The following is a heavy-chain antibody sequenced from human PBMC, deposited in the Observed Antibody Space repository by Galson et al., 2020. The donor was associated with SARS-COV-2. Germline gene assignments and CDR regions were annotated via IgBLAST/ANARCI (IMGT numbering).Heavy chain of an antibody. CDR3: ARLDGQWFDP. V-gene: IGHV5-51*01. J-gene: IGHJ5*02. Sequence: HGESLKISCKGSGYSFTDYWIGWVRQMPGKGLEWMGFIYPGDSDTIYSPSFQGQVTMSARKSISTAYLQWSSLKASDTAMYYCARLDGQWFDPWGQGTLVTVSS. CDR2: IYPGDSDT. CDR1: GYSFTDYW.